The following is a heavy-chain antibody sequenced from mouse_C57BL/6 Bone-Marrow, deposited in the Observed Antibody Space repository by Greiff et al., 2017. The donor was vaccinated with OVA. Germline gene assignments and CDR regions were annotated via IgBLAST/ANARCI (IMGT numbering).Heavy chain of an antibody. Sequence: QVQLQQPGAELVKPGASVKMSCKASGYTFTSYWVTWVKQRPGQGLEWIGDIYPGSGSTNYNEKFKSKATLTVDTSSSTAYMQLSSLTSEDSAVYYCARGSNYEGNFDYWGQGTTLTVSS. J-gene: IGHJ2*01. CDR2: IYPGSGST. V-gene: IGHV1-55*01. D-gene: IGHD2-5*01. CDR1: GYTFTSYW. CDR3: ARGSNYEGNFDY.